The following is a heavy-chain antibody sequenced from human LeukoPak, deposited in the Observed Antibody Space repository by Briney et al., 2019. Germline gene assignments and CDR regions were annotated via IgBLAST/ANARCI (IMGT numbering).Heavy chain of an antibody. CDR3: ARGHAGSSWYKDDY. V-gene: IGHV4-34*01. J-gene: IGHJ4*02. CDR2: INHSGST. D-gene: IGHD6-13*01. CDR1: GGSFSGYY. Sequence: SETLSLTCAVYGGSFSGYYWSWIRQPPGKGLDWIGEINHSGSTNYNPSLKSRVTISVDTSKNQFSLKLSSVTAADTAVYYCARGHAGSSWYKDDYWGQGTLVTVSS.